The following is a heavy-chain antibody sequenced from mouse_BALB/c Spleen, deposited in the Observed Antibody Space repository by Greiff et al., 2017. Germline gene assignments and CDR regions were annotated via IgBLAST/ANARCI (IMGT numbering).Heavy chain of an antibody. J-gene: IGHJ3*01. Sequence: EVQVVESGGGLVKLGGSLKLSCAASGFTFSSYYMSWVRQTPEKRLELVAAINSNGGSTYYPDTVKGRFTISRDNAKNTLYLQMSSLKSEDTALYYCARHADGYPFAYWGQGTLVTVSA. CDR1: GFTFSSYY. CDR2: INSNGGST. CDR3: ARHADGYPFAY. D-gene: IGHD2-3*01. V-gene: IGHV5-6-2*01.